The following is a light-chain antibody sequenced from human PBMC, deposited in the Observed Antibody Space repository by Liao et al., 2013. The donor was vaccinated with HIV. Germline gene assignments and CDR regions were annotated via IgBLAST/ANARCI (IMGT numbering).Light chain of an antibody. CDR3: KVWDSFSTFV. V-gene: IGLV3-1*01. J-gene: IGLJ1*01. CDR2: QNY. Sequence: SYELTQPPSVSVSPGQTASITCSGDKLGDKYACWYQQKPGQSPEVIIYQNYQRPSGTPERFSGSKSGNTATLTIRGTQAMDEAEYYCKVWDSFSTFVFGTGTKVTVL. CDR1: KLGDKY.